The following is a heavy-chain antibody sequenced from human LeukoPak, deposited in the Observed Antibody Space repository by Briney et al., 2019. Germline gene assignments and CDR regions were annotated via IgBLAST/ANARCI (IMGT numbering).Heavy chain of an antibody. J-gene: IGHJ4*02. V-gene: IGHV4-38-2*01. CDR3: ARHLYSGYELDY. Sequence: SETLSLTCAVSGYSISSGYYWGWIRQPPGKGLEWIGSIYHSGSTYDNPSLKSRVTISVDTSKNQFSLKLSSVTAADTAVYYCARHLYSGYELDYWGQGTLVTVSS. CDR1: GYSISSGYY. D-gene: IGHD5-12*01. CDR2: IYHSGST.